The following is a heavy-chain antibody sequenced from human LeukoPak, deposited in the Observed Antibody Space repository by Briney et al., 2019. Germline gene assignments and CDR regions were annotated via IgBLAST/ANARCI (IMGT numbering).Heavy chain of an antibody. Sequence: GESLKISCKGSGYSFTSYWIGWVRQMPGKGLEWMGIIYPGDSDTRYSPSFQGQVTISADKSISTAYLQWSSLKASDTAMYYRWSSGYYGSGRSGYFDYWGQGTLVTVSS. CDR1: GYSFTSYW. CDR3: WSSGYYGSGRSGYFDY. J-gene: IGHJ4*02. V-gene: IGHV5-51*01. CDR2: IYPGDSDT. D-gene: IGHD3-10*01.